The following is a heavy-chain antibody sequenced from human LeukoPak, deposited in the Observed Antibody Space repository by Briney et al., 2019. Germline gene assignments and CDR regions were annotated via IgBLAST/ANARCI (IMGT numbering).Heavy chain of an antibody. CDR1: GFTFSSYA. CDR2: ISYDGSNK. CDR3: ARDIGGSSWYFDY. J-gene: IGHJ4*02. V-gene: IGHV3-30*04. D-gene: IGHD6-13*01. Sequence: PGGSLRLSCVDSGFTFSSYAMHWVRQAPGKGLEWVAVISYDGSNKYYADSVKGRFTISRDNSKNTLYLQMNSLRAEDTAVYYCARDIGGSSWYFDYWGQGTLVTVSS.